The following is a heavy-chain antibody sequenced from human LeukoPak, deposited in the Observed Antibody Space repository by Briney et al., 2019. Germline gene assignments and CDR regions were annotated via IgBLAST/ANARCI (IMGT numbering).Heavy chain of an antibody. V-gene: IGHV4-59*01. CDR3: ARHRGSGYPYFDY. D-gene: IGHD3-22*01. Sequence: SETLSLTCTVSGGSINNYYWSWIRQPPGKGLEWIGYIYYSGSTNYNPSLKSRVTISVDTSKNQFSLKMSSLTAADMAVYYCARHRGSGYPYFDYWGQGTLVTVSS. CDR1: GGSINNYY. CDR2: IYYSGST. J-gene: IGHJ4*02.